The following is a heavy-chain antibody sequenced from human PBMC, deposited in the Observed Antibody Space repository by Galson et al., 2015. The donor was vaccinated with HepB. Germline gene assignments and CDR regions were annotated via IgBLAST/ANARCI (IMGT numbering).Heavy chain of an antibody. CDR3: ARDTPYYYYGMDV. J-gene: IGHJ6*02. CDR1: GFTFSSYA. CDR2: ISSNGGST. D-gene: IGHD2-15*01. V-gene: IGHV3-64*01. Sequence: SLRFSCAASGFTFSSYAMHWVRQAPGKGLEYVSAISSNGGSTYYANSVKGRFTISRDNSKNTLYLQMGSLRAEDMAVYYCARDTPYYYYGMDVWGQGTTVTVSS.